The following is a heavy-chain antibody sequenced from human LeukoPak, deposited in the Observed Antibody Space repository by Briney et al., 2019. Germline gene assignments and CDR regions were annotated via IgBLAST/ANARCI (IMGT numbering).Heavy chain of an antibody. J-gene: IGHJ4*02. CDR2: IRYDGSNK. Sequence: GGSLRLSCAASGFTFSSYGMHWVRQAPGKGLEWVAFIRYDGSNKYYADSVKGRFTISRDNSKNTLYLQMNSLRAEDTAVYYCAKDLYGIAAAGTFDYWGQGTLVTVSS. CDR1: GFTFSSYG. D-gene: IGHD6-13*01. CDR3: AKDLYGIAAAGTFDY. V-gene: IGHV3-30*02.